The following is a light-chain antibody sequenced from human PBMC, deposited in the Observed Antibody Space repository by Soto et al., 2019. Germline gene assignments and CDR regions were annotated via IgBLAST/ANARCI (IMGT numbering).Light chain of an antibody. J-gene: IGKJ1*01. V-gene: IGKV3-20*01. Sequence: EIVLTQSPGTLXLSXGERATLPCRASQSISSNYXXXXXXXXXXAXRLLIYGASTRATGIPDRFSGSGSGTDFTLTISRLEPEDFAVYHCQQYDDSMTFGQGTKVDI. CDR3: QQYDDSMT. CDR1: QSISSNY. CDR2: GAS.